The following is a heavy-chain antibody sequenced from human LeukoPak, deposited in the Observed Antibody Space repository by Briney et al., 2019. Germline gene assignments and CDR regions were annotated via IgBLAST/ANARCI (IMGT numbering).Heavy chain of an antibody. Sequence: PSETLSLTCTVSGYSISSGYYWGWIRQPPGKGLEWIGSIYHSGSTYYNPSLKSRVTISGDTSKNQFSLKLSSVTAADRAVYYCARDYYDSSGSFDYWGQGTLVTVSS. D-gene: IGHD3-22*01. CDR2: IYHSGST. J-gene: IGHJ4*02. V-gene: IGHV4-38-2*02. CDR3: ARDYYDSSGSFDY. CDR1: GYSISSGYY.